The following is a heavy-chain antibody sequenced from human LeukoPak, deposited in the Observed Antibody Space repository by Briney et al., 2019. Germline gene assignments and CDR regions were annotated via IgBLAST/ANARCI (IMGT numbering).Heavy chain of an antibody. CDR3: ARGPIAVAGGNFDY. D-gene: IGHD6-19*01. J-gene: IGHJ4*02. CDR2: INHSGST. V-gene: IGHV4-34*01. Sequence: SETLSLTCAVYGGSFSGYYWSWIRQPPGKGLEWIGEINHSGSTNYNPSLKSRVTISVDTSKNQFYLKLRSVTAAETAVYYCARGPIAVAGGNFDYWGQGTLVTVSS. CDR1: GGSFSGYY.